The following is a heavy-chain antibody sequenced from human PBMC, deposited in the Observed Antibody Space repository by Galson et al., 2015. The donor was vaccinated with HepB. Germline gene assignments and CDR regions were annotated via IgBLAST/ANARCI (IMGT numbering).Heavy chain of an antibody. J-gene: IGHJ6*02. Sequence: SLRLSCAASGFTFSSYTMHWVRQAPGKGLEWVSVISASGGNTHNADSVKGRFTISRDNSNNTLFLQMNSLRAEDTAVYYCVKDSSLNVVKKKGPRKSQEYHYYYYCLDVWGPGTTVTVS. CDR2: ISASGGNT. CDR1: GFTFSSYT. D-gene: IGHD2/OR15-2a*01. CDR3: VKDSSLNVVKKKGPRKSQEYHYYYYCLDV. V-gene: IGHV3-23*01.